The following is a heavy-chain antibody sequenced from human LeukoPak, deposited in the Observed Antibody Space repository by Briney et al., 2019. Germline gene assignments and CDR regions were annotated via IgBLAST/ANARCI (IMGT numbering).Heavy chain of an antibody. CDR3: ARRSSTHAFDI. Sequence: ASVKVSCKASGYTFTDYYMHWVRQAPGQGLEWMGWINPNTGGTNYAQKFQGRVTMTRDTSISTAYMDLRSLKSDDTAIYYCARRSSTHAFDIWGQGTMLTVSP. CDR1: GYTFTDYY. CDR2: INPNTGGT. V-gene: IGHV1-2*02. D-gene: IGHD3-10*01. J-gene: IGHJ3*02.